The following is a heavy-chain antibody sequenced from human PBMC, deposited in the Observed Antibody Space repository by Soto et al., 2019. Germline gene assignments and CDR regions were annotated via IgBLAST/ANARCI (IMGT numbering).Heavy chain of an antibody. V-gene: IGHV4-38-2*01. CDR3: ARGGITRIYQLPPFDP. Sequence: SSETLSLTCAVSGYSISSGYYWGWIRQPPGKGLEWIGSIYYSGSTYYNPSLKSRVAISVDTSKNQFSLKLSSVTAADTAVYYCARGGITRIYQLPPFDPWGQGTLVTVSS. CDR1: GYSISSGYY. J-gene: IGHJ5*02. CDR2: IYYSGST. D-gene: IGHD2-2*01.